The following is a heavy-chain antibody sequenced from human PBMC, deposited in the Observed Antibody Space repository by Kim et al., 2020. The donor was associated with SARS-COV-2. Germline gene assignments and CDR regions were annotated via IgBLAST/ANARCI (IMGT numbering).Heavy chain of an antibody. CDR3: ARGIVVVPAENYYYYGMDV. CDR1: GYTFTSYG. J-gene: IGHJ6*02. D-gene: IGHD2-2*01. Sequence: ASVKVSCKASGYTFTSYGISWVRQAPGQGLEWMGWFSAYNGNTNYAQKLQGRVTMTTDTSTSTAYMELRSLRSDDTAVYYCARGIVVVPAENYYYYGMDVWGQRTTVTVSS. V-gene: IGHV1-18*04. CDR2: FSAYNGNT.